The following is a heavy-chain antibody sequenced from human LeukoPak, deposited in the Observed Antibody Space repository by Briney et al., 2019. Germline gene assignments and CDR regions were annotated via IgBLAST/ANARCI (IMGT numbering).Heavy chain of an antibody. J-gene: IGHJ4*02. CDR1: GGSISSYY. V-gene: IGHV4-59*12. CDR3: ARGRRLGIYY. Sequence: PSETLSLTCTVSGGSISSYYWSWIRQPPGKGLEWIGYIYYSGSTNYNPSLKSRVTISVDTSKNQFSLKLSSVTAADTAVYYCARGRRLGIYYWGQGTLVTVSS. D-gene: IGHD7-27*01. CDR2: IYYSGST.